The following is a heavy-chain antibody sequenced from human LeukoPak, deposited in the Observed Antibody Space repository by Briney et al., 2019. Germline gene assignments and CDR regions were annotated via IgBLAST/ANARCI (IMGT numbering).Heavy chain of an antibody. CDR2: IKQDGSEK. J-gene: IGHJ4*02. Sequence: QAGGSLRLSCAASGFTFSSYWMSWVRQAPGKGLEWVANIKQDGSEKYYVDSVKGRFTISRDNAKNSLYLQMNSLRAEDTAVYYCAKGYSTVTTSMWSFRPYKFQGLDYWGQGTLVTVSS. CDR1: GFTFSSYW. CDR3: AKGYSTVTTSMWSFRPYKFQGLDY. D-gene: IGHD4-11*01. V-gene: IGHV3-7*03.